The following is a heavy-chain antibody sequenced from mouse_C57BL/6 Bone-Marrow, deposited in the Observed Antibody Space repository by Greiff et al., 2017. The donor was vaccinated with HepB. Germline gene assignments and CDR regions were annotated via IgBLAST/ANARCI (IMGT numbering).Heavy chain of an antibody. Sequence: QVQLQQPGAELVMPGASVKLSCKASGYTFTSYWMHWVKQRPGQGLEWIGEIDPSDSYTNYNQKFKGKSTLTVDKSSSTAYMQLSSLTSGDSAVYYCERPGGSSLWYFDVWGTGTTVTVSS. D-gene: IGHD1-1*01. J-gene: IGHJ1*03. CDR3: ERPGGSSLWYFDV. CDR2: IDPSDSYT. CDR1: GYTFTSYW. V-gene: IGHV1-69*01.